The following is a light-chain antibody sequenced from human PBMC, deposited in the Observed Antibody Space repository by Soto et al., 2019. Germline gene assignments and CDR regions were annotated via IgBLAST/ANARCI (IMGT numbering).Light chain of an antibody. CDR1: QSVSSNY. J-gene: IGKJ2*01. V-gene: IGKV3-20*01. CDR2: GAS. CDR3: QQYGSSPYT. Sequence: EIVLTQSPGTLSLSPGERATLSCRASQSVSSNYLAWYQQKPGQTPRLLIYGASSRATGIPDRFSGSGSGTDFTLTISRLEPEDFAVYYCQQYGSSPYTFGQGTKLEL.